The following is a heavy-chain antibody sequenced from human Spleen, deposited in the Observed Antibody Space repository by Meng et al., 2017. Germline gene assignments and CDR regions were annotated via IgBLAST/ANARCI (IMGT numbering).Heavy chain of an antibody. D-gene: IGHD4/OR15-4a*01. CDR1: GDSITSNNW. J-gene: IGHJ4*02. Sequence: QVQLQESGPGLVKPSETLSLICAVSGDSITSNNWGIWVRQPPGKGLEWIGEIHHSGSTYYKPSNKSRITMSVDTSNNQIYLNLSSVTAADTAVYYCARVLRAIDYWGQGTLVTVSS. CDR3: ARVLRAIDY. V-gene: IGHV4-55*01. CDR2: IHHSGST.